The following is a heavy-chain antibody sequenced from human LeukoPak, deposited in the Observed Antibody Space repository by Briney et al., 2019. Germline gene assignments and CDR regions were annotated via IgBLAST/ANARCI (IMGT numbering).Heavy chain of an antibody. CDR3: VKDSPPRYSGSPPAY. Sequence: GGSLRLSCAASGFTFSSYAMSWVRQAPGKGLEWVANINKDGGEKYYVDSVKGRFTISRDNAKNSLYLQMNSLRADDTAVYYCVKDSPPRYSGSPPAYWGQGTLVTVSS. V-gene: IGHV3-7*03. J-gene: IGHJ4*02. CDR1: GFTFSSYA. CDR2: INKDGGEK. D-gene: IGHD1-26*01.